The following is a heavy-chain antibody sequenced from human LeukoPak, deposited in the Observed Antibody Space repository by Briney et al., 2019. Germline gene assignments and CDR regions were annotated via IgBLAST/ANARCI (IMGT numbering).Heavy chain of an antibody. CDR3: ARRTYTYDFWSGYCFDY. V-gene: IGHV4-39*07. Sequence: PSETLSLTCTVSGGSISSSSYYWGWIRQPPGKGLEWIGSIYYSGSTYYNPSLKSRVTISVDTSKNQFSLKLSSVTAADTAVYYCARRTYTYDFWSGYCFDYWGQGTLVTVSS. D-gene: IGHD3-3*01. J-gene: IGHJ4*02. CDR2: IYYSGST. CDR1: GGSISSSSYY.